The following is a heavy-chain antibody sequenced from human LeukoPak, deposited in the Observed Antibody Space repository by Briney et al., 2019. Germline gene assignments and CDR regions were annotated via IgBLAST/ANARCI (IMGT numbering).Heavy chain of an antibody. D-gene: IGHD2-15*01. V-gene: IGHV3-21*06. J-gene: IGHJ4*02. CDR2: MSSGGSYI. CDR1: GFTFGSYA. CDR3: ARDRPTGASRLFVVQ. Sequence: GGSLRLSCAASGFTFGSYAMTWARQAPGKGLEWVSSMSSGGSYIYYADSVRGRFTISRDNAKNSLYLLMNSLRVDDTAVYYCARDRPTGASRLFVVQWGQGTLVTVSS.